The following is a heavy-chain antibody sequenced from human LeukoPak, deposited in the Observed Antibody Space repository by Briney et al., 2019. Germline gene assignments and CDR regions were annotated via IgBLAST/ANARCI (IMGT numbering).Heavy chain of an antibody. D-gene: IGHD1-26*01. V-gene: IGHV4-34*01. CDR1: GGSFSGYY. CDR2: INHSGST. Sequence: KPSETLSLTCAVYGGSFSGYYWSWIRQPPGKGLEWIGEINHSGSTNYNPSLKSRVTISVDTSKNQFSLKLSSVTAADTAVYYCARGFIPLDSGSYGAQKFDYWGQGTLVTVSS. CDR3: ARGFIPLDSGSYGAQKFDY. J-gene: IGHJ4*02.